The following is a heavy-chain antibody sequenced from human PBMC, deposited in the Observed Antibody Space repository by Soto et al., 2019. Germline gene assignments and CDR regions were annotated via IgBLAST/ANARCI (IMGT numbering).Heavy chain of an antibody. Sequence: SETLSLTCTVSGGSISSYYWSWIRQPPGKGLEWIGYIYYSGSTNYNPSLKSRVTISVDTSKNQFSLKLSSVTAADTAVYYCARHWWLRSHFDYWGQGTLVTVSS. D-gene: IGHD5-12*01. CDR2: IYYSGST. V-gene: IGHV4-59*08. CDR3: ARHWWLRSHFDY. CDR1: GGSISSYY. J-gene: IGHJ4*02.